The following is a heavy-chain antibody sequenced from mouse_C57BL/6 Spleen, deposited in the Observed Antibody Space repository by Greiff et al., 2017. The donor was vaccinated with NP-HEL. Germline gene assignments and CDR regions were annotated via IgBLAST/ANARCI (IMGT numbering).Heavy chain of an antibody. V-gene: IGHV1-76*01. Sequence: QVQLQPSGAELVRPGASVKLSCKASGYTFTDYYINWVKQRPGQGLEWIARMYPGSGNTYYNEKFKGKATLTAEKSSSTAYMQLSSLTSEDSAVYFCARGRVVPPYFDVWGTGTTVTVSS. J-gene: IGHJ1*03. CDR3: ARGRVVPPYFDV. D-gene: IGHD1-1*01. CDR1: GYTFTDYY. CDR2: MYPGSGNT.